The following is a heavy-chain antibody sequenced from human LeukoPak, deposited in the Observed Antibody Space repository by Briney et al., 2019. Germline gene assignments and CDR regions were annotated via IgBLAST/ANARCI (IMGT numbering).Heavy chain of an antibody. J-gene: IGHJ4*02. D-gene: IGHD6-13*01. CDR3: AKIAATDPIDF. V-gene: IGHV3-23*01. CDR1: GFTLNIYA. CDR2: LTGSGRDT. Sequence: GGSLRLSCAASGFTLNIYAMNWVRQAPGKGLDWVSSLTGSGRDTYYTDSVKGRFTISRDNSKNTLYLQMNSLRPDDTVVYYCAKIAATDPIDFWGQGTLVTVSS.